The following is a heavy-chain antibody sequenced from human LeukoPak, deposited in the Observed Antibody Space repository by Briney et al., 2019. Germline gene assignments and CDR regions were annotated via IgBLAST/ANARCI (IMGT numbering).Heavy chain of an antibody. CDR3: ARRGLGYSNSWYAVSFDS. Sequence: SETLSLTCSVSGASPTNSRYYWSWIRQPPGRGLEWIGYIYYSGSTNYNPSLKSRVTISVGTSKNQFSLKLSSVTAADTAVYYCARRGLGYSNSWYAVSFDSWGQGTLVTVSS. V-gene: IGHV4-61*01. CDR1: GASPTNSRYY. J-gene: IGHJ4*02. D-gene: IGHD6-13*01. CDR2: IYYSGST.